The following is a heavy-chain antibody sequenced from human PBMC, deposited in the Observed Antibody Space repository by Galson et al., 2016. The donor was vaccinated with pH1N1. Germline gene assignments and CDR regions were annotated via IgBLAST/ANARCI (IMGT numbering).Heavy chain of an antibody. D-gene: IGHD6-19*01. CDR3: AKVAGYFSGWYDY. CDR2: ISWNSGSI. V-gene: IGHV3-9*01. CDR1: GFTFDDYA. J-gene: IGHJ4*02. Sequence: SLRLSCAASGFTFDDYAMHWVRQGPGKGLEWVSGISWNSGSIGYADSVKGRFTISRDNAKNSQYLQMISLRAEDTALYYCAKVAGYFSGWYDYWGQGTLVTVSS.